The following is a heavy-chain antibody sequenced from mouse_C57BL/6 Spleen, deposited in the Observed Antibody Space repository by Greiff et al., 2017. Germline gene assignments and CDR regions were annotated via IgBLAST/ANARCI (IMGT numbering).Heavy chain of an antibody. V-gene: IGHV3-6*01. CDR3: ARDGQLRLPFAY. CDR2: ISYDGSN. J-gene: IGHJ3*01. Sequence: EVKLVESGPGLVKPSQSLSLTCSVTGYSITSGYYWNWIRQFPGNKLEWMGYISYDGSNNYNPSLKNRISITRDTSKNQFFLKLNSVTTEDTATYYCARDGQLRLPFAYWGQGTLVTVSA. D-gene: IGHD3-2*02. CDR1: GYSITSGYY.